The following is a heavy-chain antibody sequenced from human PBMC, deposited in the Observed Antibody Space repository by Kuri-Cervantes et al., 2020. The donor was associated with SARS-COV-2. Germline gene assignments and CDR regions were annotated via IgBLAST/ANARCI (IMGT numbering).Heavy chain of an antibody. CDR3: AKILTPGYCSGGSCYLGDY. D-gene: IGHD2-15*01. CDR2: IYHSGST. V-gene: IGHV4-30-2*01. Sequence: SQTLSLTCAVYGGSFSGYYWSWIRQPPGKGLEWIGYIYHSGSTYYNPSLKSRVTISVDRSKNQFSLRLSSVTAADTAVYYCAKILTPGYCSGGSCYLGDYWGQGTLVTVSS. J-gene: IGHJ4*02. CDR1: GGSFSGYY.